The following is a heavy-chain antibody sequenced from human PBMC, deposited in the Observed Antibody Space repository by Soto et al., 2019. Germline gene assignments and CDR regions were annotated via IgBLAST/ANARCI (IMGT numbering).Heavy chain of an antibody. V-gene: IGHV1-3*05. D-gene: IGHD6-19*01. CDR3: ARAVAVAADFDY. Sequence: QVQLVQSGAEEKKPGASVKVSCKASGYTFTGYAMHWVRQAPAQRLEWMGWINAGNGNTKYSQKFQGRVSITRDTSASRAYMELSSLRSEDTAVYYCARAVAVAADFDYWGQGTLVTVSS. J-gene: IGHJ4*02. CDR1: GYTFTGYA. CDR2: INAGNGNT.